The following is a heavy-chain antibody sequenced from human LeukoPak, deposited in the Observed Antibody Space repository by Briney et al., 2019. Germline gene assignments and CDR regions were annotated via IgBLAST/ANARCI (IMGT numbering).Heavy chain of an antibody. CDR1: GFNLRYHL. J-gene: IGHJ3*02. D-gene: IGHD3-16*02. V-gene: IGHV3-7*05. CDR3: ARVSILNLRQLSEALHM. CDR2: IKQDGSEK. Sequence: PGGSLRLSFAASGFNLRYHLMAWVRQAPGKGLEWVANIKQDGSEKYFVDSVKGRFTISRDNAKNSLYLEMNSLRAEDTAVYFCARVSILNLRQLSEALHMWPQRPMVTVSS.